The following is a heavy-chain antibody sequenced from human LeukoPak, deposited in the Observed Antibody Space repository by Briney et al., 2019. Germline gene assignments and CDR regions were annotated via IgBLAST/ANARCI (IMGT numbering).Heavy chain of an antibody. V-gene: IGHV4-39*07. Sequence: PSETLSLTCTVSGDSIRTSKYYWGWIRQPPGKGLEWIGSIYNSGNTNYNPSLKSRVTISIDTSKNQFSLKLSSVTAADTAVYYCARSWELLGPNWFDPWGQGTLVTVSS. CDR1: GDSIRTSKYY. D-gene: IGHD1-26*01. CDR3: ARSWELLGPNWFDP. J-gene: IGHJ5*02. CDR2: IYNSGNT.